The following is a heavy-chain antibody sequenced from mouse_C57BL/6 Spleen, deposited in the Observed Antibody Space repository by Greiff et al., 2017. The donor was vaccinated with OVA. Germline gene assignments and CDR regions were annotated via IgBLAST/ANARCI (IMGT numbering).Heavy chain of an antibody. D-gene: IGHD2-4*01. J-gene: IGHJ2*01. CDR2: IYPRSGNT. V-gene: IGHV1-81*01. CDR3: ARSHYDYDEYYFDY. CDR1: GYTFTSYG. Sequence: VQLVESGAELARPGASVKLSCKASGYTFTSYGISWVKQRTGQGLEWIGEIYPRSGNTYYNEEFKGKATLTADKSSSTAYMELRSLTSEDSAVYFCARSHYDYDEYYFDYWGQGTTLTVSS.